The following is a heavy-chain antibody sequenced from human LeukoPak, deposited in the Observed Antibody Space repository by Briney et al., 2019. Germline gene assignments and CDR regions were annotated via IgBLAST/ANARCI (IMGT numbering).Heavy chain of an antibody. V-gene: IGHV3-23*01. CDR2: ISGSGGST. J-gene: IGHJ6*03. CDR1: GFTFSSYA. CDR3: ARFRYYYYYMDV. Sequence: PGGSLRLSCAASGFTFSSYAMSWVRQAPGKGLEWVSAISGSGGSTYYADSVKGRFTISRDNSKNTLYLQMNSLRAEDTAVYYCARFRYYYYYMDVWGKGTTVTVSS.